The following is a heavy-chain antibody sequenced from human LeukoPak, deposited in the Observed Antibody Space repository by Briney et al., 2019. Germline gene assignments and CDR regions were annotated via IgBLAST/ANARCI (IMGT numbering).Heavy chain of an antibody. CDR2: MNPNSGNT. D-gene: IGHD3-16*01. V-gene: IGHV1-8*01. Sequence: ASVKVSCKASGYTFTSYDINWVRQATGQGLEWMGWMNPNSGNTGYAQKFQGRVTMTRNTSISTAYMELSSLRSEDTAVHYCARPGLATNWFDPWGQGTLVTVSS. CDR1: GYTFTSYD. CDR3: ARPGLATNWFDP. J-gene: IGHJ5*02.